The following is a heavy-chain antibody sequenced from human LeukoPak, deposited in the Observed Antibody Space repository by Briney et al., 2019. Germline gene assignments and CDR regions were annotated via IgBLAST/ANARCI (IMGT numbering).Heavy chain of an antibody. CDR2: ISDSSKTI. Sequence: GGSLRLSCVVSGFTFSTYSMNWVRQAPGKGLEWVSYISDSSKTIHYADSVKGRFTISRDNAKNSLYLQMNGLRDEDTAVYYCARVEKSIPARPLFDYWGQGTLVTVSS. V-gene: IGHV3-48*02. CDR3: ARVEKSIPARPLFDY. CDR1: GFTFSTYS. J-gene: IGHJ4*02. D-gene: IGHD6-6*01.